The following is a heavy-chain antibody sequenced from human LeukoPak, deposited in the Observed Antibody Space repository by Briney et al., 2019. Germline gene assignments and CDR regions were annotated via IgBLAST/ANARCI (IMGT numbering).Heavy chain of an antibody. CDR3: AKGVVPYYFDY. D-gene: IGHD3-3*01. J-gene: IGHJ4*02. CDR2: ISYSGTT. CDR1: GGSISSYY. V-gene: IGHV4-59*01. Sequence: SETLSLTCTVSGGSISSYYWSWIRQPPGKGLEWIGYISYSGTTNYNPSLKSRVTISVAPSKNQFSLKLRSVTAPDTAVYYCAKGVVPYYFDYWGQGILVTVSS.